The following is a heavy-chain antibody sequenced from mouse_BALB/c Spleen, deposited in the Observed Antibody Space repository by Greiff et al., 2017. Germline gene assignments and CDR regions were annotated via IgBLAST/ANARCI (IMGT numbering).Heavy chain of an antibody. J-gene: IGHJ3*01. Sequence: EVQLVESGGGLVQPGGSLKLSCAASGFTFSSYGMSWVRQTPDKRLELVATINSNGGSTYYPDSVKGRFTISRDNAKNTLYLQMSSLKSEDTAMYYCARESYKVFAYWGQGTLVTVSA. CDR1: GFTFSSYG. CDR2: INSNGGST. CDR3: ARESYKVFAY. V-gene: IGHV5-6-3*01. D-gene: IGHD1-1*01.